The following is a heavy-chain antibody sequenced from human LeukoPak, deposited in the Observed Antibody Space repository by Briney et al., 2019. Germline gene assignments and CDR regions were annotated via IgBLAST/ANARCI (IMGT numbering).Heavy chain of an antibody. CDR1: GGSINGYY. J-gene: IGHJ4*02. V-gene: IGHV4-59*08. CDR3: ARHGSSYSFDC. D-gene: IGHD6-13*01. Sequence: PSETLSLTCTVSGGSINGYYWSWIRQPPGKGLEWIDYISYSGSTNYNPSLKSRVTMSVDTSKNQFSLRLSSVTAADTAVYYCARHGSSYSFDCWGQGTLVTVSS. CDR2: ISYSGST.